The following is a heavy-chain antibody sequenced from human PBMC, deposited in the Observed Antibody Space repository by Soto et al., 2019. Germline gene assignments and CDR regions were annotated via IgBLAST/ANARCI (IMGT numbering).Heavy chain of an antibody. CDR3: ARDSGVGAVTTWYYYYGMDV. CDR2: IWYDGGNK. CDR1: GFTFSRDA. V-gene: IGHV3-30*19. Sequence: GGSLRLSCAASGFTFSRDAMHWVRQAPGKGLEWVAAIWYDGGNKYYADSVKGRFTISRDNSKNTLYLQMNSLRAEDTAVYYCARDSGVGAVTTWYYYYGMDVWGQGTTVTVSS. D-gene: IGHD4-17*01. J-gene: IGHJ6*02.